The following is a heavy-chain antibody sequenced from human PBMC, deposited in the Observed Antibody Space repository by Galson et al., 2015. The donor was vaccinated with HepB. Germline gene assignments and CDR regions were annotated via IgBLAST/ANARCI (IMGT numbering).Heavy chain of an antibody. Sequence: SVTVSCKASGSIFSNHFIHWLRQAPGQGVEWMGRINPNDGGTRYAQKFQARVTMTWDTSISTAYMEMSRLTSDDTAIYYCARCSIDIEVEPTVTPFDYWGQGTLVTVAS. J-gene: IGHJ4*02. V-gene: IGHV1-2*06. CDR3: ARCSIDIEVEPTVTPFDY. D-gene: IGHD2-2*01. CDR1: GSIFSNHF. CDR2: INPNDGGT.